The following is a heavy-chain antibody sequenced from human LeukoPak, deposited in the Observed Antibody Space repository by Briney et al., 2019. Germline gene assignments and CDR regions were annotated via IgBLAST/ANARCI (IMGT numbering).Heavy chain of an antibody. V-gene: IGHV3-23*01. J-gene: IGHJ3*02. CDR2: ISGSGGST. Sequence: GGSLRLSCAASGFTFSSYAMSWVRQAPGKGLEWVSAISGSGGSTYYADSVKGRFTISRDNSKNRLYLQMKSLRAEDTAVYYRAKDGGGDSSGYDAFDIWGQGTMVTVSS. CDR3: AKDGGGDSSGYDAFDI. CDR1: GFTFSSYA. D-gene: IGHD3-22*01.